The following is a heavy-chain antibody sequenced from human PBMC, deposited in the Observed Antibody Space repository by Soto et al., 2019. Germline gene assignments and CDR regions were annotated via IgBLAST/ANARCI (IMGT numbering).Heavy chain of an antibody. D-gene: IGHD1-1*01. V-gene: IGHV4-34*01. CDR2: INHSGST. CDR1: CRSFSRYY. CDR3: ARIPGTRDDY. J-gene: IGHJ4*02. Sequence: PSETLSLPCAVYCRSFSRYYWSRIRQPPGKGLEWVGEINHSGSTNYNQSLKSRVTISVDTSKNQFSLKLSSVTAADTAVYYCARIPGTRDDYWGQGTLVTSPQ.